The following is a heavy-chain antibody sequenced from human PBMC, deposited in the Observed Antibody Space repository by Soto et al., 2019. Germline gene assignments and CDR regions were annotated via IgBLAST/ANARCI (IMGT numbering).Heavy chain of an antibody. J-gene: IGHJ4*02. CDR2: ISYDGSNK. CDR3: AKDLMADIVVVPAAILFYFDY. D-gene: IGHD2-2*01. Sequence: GGSLRLSCAASGFTFSSYGMHWVRQAPGKGLEWVAVISYDGSNKYYADSVKGRFTISRDNSKNTLYLQMNSLRAEDTAVYYCAKDLMADIVVVPAAILFYFDYWGQGTLVTVSS. V-gene: IGHV3-30*18. CDR1: GFTFSSYG.